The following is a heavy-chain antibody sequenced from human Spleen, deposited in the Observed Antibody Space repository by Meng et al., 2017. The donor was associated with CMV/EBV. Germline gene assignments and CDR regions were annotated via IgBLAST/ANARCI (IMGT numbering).Heavy chain of an antibody. Sequence: GSFRGYLGPWSRQPPGKGQGWIGENDLRGSTNYNPSVESRISIYVDTSKIQFSLKMPYVTAADTAVYYCARRGPSYTSSSSSSGHIGYWGQGTLVTVSS. CDR3: ARRGPSYTSSSSSSGHIGY. J-gene: IGHJ4*02. V-gene: IGHV4-34*01. D-gene: IGHD6-13*01. CDR1: GSFRGYL. CDR2: NDLRGST.